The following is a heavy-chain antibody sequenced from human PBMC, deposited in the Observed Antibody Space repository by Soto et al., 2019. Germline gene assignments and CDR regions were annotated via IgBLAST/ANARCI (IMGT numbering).Heavy chain of an antibody. CDR3: ARGLEEGYKLAFEI. CDR2: INAGNGNT. J-gene: IGHJ3*02. V-gene: IGHV1-3*01. CDR1: GYTFTSYA. Sequence: ASVKVSCKASGYTFTSYAMHWVRQAPGQRLEWMGWINAGNGNTKYSQKFQGRVTITRDTSASTAYMELSSLRSEDTAVYYCARGLEEGYKLAFEIWGHGKMVTVS. D-gene: IGHD5-12*01.